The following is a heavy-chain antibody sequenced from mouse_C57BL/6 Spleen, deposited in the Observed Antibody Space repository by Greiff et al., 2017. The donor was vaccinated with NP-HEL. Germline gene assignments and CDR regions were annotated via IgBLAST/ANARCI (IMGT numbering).Heavy chain of an antibody. CDR2: ISYDGSN. CDR1: GYSITSGYY. D-gene: IGHD1-1*01. J-gene: IGHJ2*01. Sequence: VQLKESGPGLVKPSQSLSLTCSVTGYSITSGYYWNWIRQFPGNKLEWMGYISYDGSNNYNPSLKNRISITRDTSKNQFFLKLNSVTTEDTATYYCARESITTVVPFDYWGQGTTLTVSS. V-gene: IGHV3-6*01. CDR3: ARESITTVVPFDY.